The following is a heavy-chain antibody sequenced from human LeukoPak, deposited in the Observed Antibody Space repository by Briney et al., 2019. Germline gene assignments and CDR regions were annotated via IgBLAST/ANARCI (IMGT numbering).Heavy chain of an antibody. CDR3: ARAPTAMDPLVGMDV. CDR2: IIPILGIA. CDR1: GGTFSSYA. V-gene: IGHV1-69*04. D-gene: IGHD5-18*01. Sequence: ASVKVSCKASGGTFSSYAISWVRQAPGQGLEWMGRIIPILGIANYAQKFQGRVTITADKSTSTAYMEPSSLRSEDTAVYYCARAPTAMDPLVGMDVWGQGTTVTVSS. J-gene: IGHJ6*02.